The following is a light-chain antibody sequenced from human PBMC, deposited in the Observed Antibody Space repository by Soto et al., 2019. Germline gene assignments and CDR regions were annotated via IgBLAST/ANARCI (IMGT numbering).Light chain of an antibody. CDR1: SSDVGGYNY. V-gene: IGLV2-8*01. CDR2: EVS. CDR3: NSYAGSNNWV. J-gene: IGLJ3*02. Sequence: QSALTQPPSASGSPGQSFTISCTGTSSDVGGYNYVSWYQQHPGKAPKLMIYEVSKRPSGVPDRFSGSKSGNTASLTVSGLQAEYEADYYCNSYAGSNNWVFGGGTKLTVL.